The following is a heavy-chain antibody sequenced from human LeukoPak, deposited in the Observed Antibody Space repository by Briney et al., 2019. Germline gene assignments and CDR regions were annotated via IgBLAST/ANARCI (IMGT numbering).Heavy chain of an antibody. CDR2: MNPNSGNT. CDR3: ARADYDSSGYEWFDP. D-gene: IGHD3-22*01. J-gene: IGHJ5*02. Sequence: ASVKVSCKASGYTFTSYDINWVRQATGQGLEWMGWMNPNSGNTGYAQKFQGRVTMTRNTSINTAYMELSSLRSEDTAVYYCARADYDSSGYEWFDPWGQGTLVTVSS. CDR1: GYTFTSYD. V-gene: IGHV1-8*01.